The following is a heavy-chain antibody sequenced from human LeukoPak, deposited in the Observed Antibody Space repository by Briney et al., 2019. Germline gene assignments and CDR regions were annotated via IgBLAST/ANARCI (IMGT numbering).Heavy chain of an antibody. J-gene: IGHJ4*02. CDR3: AKRNTMIRGGPSFDY. V-gene: IGHV3-23*03. Sequence: GGTLRLSCAASGFTFSSHGINWVRQAPGKGLEWVSIIFGAGKNTTYYADSVKGRFTVSRDNSKNTLYLQMTNLRPEDTAKYYCAKRNTMIRGGPSFDYWGQGILVAVSS. CDR2: IFGAGKNTT. D-gene: IGHD3-10*01. CDR1: GFTFSSHG.